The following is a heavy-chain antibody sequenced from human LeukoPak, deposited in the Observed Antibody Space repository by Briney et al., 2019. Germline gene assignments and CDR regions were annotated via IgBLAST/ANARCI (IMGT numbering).Heavy chain of an antibody. CDR1: GGSISSYY. D-gene: IGHD1-26*01. J-gene: IGHJ6*02. V-gene: IGHV4-59*08. CDR2: IYYSGST. Sequence: SETLSLTCTVPGGSISSYYWSWIRHPPGKGLEGIGYIYYSGSTNYNPSLKSRVTISVDTSKNQFSLKLSSVTAADTAVYYCAWSSADYYYYGMDVWGQGTTVTVSS. CDR3: AWSSADYYYYGMDV.